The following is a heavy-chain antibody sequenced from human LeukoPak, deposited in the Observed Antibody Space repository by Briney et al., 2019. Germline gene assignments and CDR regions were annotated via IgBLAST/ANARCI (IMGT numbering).Heavy chain of an antibody. CDR2: FDPEDGET. CDR1: GYTLTELS. CDR3: ATVYYYGSGSYPYFDY. D-gene: IGHD3-10*01. Sequence: ASVKVSRKVSGYTLTELSMHWVRQAPGKGLEWMGGFDPEDGETIYAQKFQGRVTMTEDTSTDTAYMELSSQRSEDTAVYYCATVYYYGSGSYPYFDYWGQGTLVTVSS. V-gene: IGHV1-24*01. J-gene: IGHJ4*02.